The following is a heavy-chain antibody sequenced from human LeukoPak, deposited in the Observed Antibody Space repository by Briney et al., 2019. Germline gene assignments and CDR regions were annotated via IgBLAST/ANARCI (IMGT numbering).Heavy chain of an antibody. Sequence: SETLSLTCAVYGGSFSGYYWTWTRQTPEKGLEWIGEMNPSVSTHYNPSLKCRVTISVDTSKNQFSLELSSVTAADTAVYYCARGRQDVTMIVVVMTAVSYYLDVWGKGTTVTVS. CDR1: GGSFSGYY. D-gene: IGHD3-22*01. V-gene: IGHV4-34*01. J-gene: IGHJ6*03. CDR2: MNPSVST. CDR3: ARGRQDVTMIVVVMTAVSYYLDV.